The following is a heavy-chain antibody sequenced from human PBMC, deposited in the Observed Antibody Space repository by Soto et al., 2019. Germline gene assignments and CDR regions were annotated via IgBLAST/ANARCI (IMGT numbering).Heavy chain of an antibody. CDR3: SKGLLLFFGDSPNYYYGMDV. V-gene: IGHV3-23*01. CDR2: VSDRDDRA. Sequence: EVQLLESGGGLVQPGGSLRLSCAASGFTFSSYALSWVRQAPGKGLEWVAAVSDRDDRAYYAESVKGRFTISRDNSKNTLCLQMSRLRTEDTAVYHCSKGLLLFFGDSPNYYYGMDVWGHGAAVTVSS. CDR1: GFTFSSYA. D-gene: IGHD2-21*02. J-gene: IGHJ6*02.